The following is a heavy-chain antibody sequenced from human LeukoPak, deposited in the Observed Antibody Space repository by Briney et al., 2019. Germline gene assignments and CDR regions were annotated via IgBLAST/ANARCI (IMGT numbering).Heavy chain of an antibody. J-gene: IGHJ4*02. V-gene: IGHV3-7*01. CDR2: IKQDGSEK. CDR3: ATGYTAMAFDY. Sequence: PGGSLRLSCAASGFTFSSYWMSWVRQAPGKGLEWVANIKQDGSEKYYVDSVKGRFTISRDNAKNSLYLQMNSLRAEDTVVYYCATGYTAMAFDYWGQGTRVTVSS. CDR1: GFTFSSYW. D-gene: IGHD5-18*01.